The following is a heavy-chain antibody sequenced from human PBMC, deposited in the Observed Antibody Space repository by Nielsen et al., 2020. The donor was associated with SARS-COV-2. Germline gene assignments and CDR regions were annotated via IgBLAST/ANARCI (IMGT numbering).Heavy chain of an antibody. J-gene: IGHJ4*02. V-gene: IGHV4-39*01. Sequence: GSLRLSCSVSGGSITSSGHYWGWIRQPPGKGLEWIGSISYSGSTYYNPSLKSRVAISEDTSKNQFSLKLISVTAADTAVFYCARWFMGGGFDYWGQGSLVTVS. CDR2: ISYSGST. D-gene: IGHD3-10*01. CDR3: ARWFMGGGFDY. CDR1: GGSITSSGHY.